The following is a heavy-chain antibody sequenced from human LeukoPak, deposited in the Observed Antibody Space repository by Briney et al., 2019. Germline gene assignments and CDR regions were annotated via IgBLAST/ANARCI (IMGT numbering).Heavy chain of an antibody. J-gene: IGHJ6*03. V-gene: IGHV1-8*01. CDR1: GYTFTSYD. CDR3: ARVPDYYYYMDV. Sequence: ASVKVSCKASGYTFTSYDINWVRQATGQGLGWMGWMNPNSGNTGYAQKFQGRVTMTRNTSISTAYMELSSLRSEDTGVYYCARVPDYYYYMDVWGKGTTVTVSS. CDR2: MNPNSGNT.